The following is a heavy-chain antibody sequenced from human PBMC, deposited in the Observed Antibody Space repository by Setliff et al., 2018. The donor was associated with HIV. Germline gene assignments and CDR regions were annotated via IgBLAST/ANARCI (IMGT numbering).Heavy chain of an antibody. CDR1: GYSFSTNG. Sequence: ASVTVSCKASGYSFSTNGISWVRQAPGQGLEWMGWISAYNGNTNYAQKFQGRVTMTTDTSTSTASMELRSLTSDDTAVYYCARDPPVVVRHLFDLWGQGTLVTVSS. D-gene: IGHD2-15*01. CDR2: ISAYNGNT. V-gene: IGHV1-18*01. J-gene: IGHJ4*02. CDR3: ARDPPVVVRHLFDL.